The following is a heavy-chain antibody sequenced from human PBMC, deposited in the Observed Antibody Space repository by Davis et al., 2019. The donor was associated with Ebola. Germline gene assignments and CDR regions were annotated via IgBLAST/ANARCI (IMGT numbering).Heavy chain of an antibody. Sequence: GESLKISCAASGFTFSSYWMSWVRQAPGKGLEWVANIKQDGSEKYYVDSVKGRFTISRDNTKNSVYLQMNSLRAEDTAVYYCARGVAVGGFYFDYWGQGTLVTVSS. V-gene: IGHV3-7*03. D-gene: IGHD6-19*01. CDR1: GFTFSSYW. CDR2: IKQDGSEK. J-gene: IGHJ4*02. CDR3: ARGVAVGGFYFDY.